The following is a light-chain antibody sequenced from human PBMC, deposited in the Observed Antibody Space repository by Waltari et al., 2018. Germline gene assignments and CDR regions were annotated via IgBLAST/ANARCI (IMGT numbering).Light chain of an antibody. J-gene: IGKJ1*01. V-gene: IGKV4-1*01. CDR1: QRVLYSSNNKNY. CDR3: QQYLSTPPT. CDR2: WAS. Sequence: DIVMTQSPDSLAVSLGERATINCKPSQRVLYSSNNKNYLAWYQQKPGQPPKLLIYWASTRESGVPYRFSGSGSGTDFTLTISSLQAEDVAVYYCQQYLSTPPTFGQGTKVEIK.